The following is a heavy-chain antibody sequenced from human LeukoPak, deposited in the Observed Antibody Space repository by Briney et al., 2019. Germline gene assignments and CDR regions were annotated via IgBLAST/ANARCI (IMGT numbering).Heavy chain of an antibody. CDR1: GGSFSGYY. CDR3: ARTPYCSGGSCGDY. V-gene: IGHV4-34*01. Sequence: SETLSLTRAVYGGSFSGYYWSWIRQPPGKGLEWIGEINHSGSTNYNPSLKSRVTISVDTSKNQFSLKLSSVTAADTAVYYCARTPYCSGGSCGDYWGQGTLVTVSS. D-gene: IGHD2-15*01. J-gene: IGHJ4*02. CDR2: INHSGST.